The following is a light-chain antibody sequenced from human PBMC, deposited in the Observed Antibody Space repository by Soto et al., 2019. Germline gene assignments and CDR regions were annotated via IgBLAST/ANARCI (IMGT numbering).Light chain of an antibody. CDR3: CSFAGSNPFPYV. J-gene: IGLJ1*01. V-gene: IGLV2-23*02. CDR2: EVN. CDR1: ISDVGSHNL. Sequence: ALTQPASVSGSPGQSITISCTGTISDVGSHNLVSWYQQHPDKAPKLIIYEVNERPSGVSSRFSGSKSGNTASLTVPGLQPDDEADYHCCSFAGSNPFPYVFGTGTKVTVL.